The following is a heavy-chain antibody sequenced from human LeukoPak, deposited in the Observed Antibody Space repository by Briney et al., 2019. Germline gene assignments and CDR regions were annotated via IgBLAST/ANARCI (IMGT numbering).Heavy chain of an antibody. CDR3: ATDPIFGVVTTRPN. V-gene: IGHV1-24*01. D-gene: IGHD3-3*01. Sequence: ASVKVSCKASGYTFTGYYMHWVRQAPGKGLEWMGGFDPEDGETIYAQKFQGRVTMTEDTSTDTAYMELSSLRSEDTAVYYCATDPIFGVVTTRPNWGQGTLVTVSS. CDR1: GYTFTGYY. J-gene: IGHJ4*02. CDR2: FDPEDGET.